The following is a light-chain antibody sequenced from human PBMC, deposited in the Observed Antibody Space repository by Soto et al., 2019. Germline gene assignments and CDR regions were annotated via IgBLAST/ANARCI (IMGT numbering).Light chain of an antibody. V-gene: IGLV2-14*03. CDR1: SSDVGNYNY. J-gene: IGLJ2*01. CDR3: ASYTTSTTQVI. CDR2: DVS. Sequence: QSALTQPASVSGSPGQSITIPCTGTSSDVGNYNYVSWYQHHPGKAPKLVIYDVSYRPSGVSNRFSGSKSGNTASLTISGLQAEDEADFYCASYTTSTTQVIFGGGTKLTVL.